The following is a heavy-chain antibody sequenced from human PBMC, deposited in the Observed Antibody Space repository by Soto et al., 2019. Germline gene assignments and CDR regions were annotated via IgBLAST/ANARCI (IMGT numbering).Heavy chain of an antibody. J-gene: IGHJ2*01. CDR1: GGTFSSYT. CDR3: ARGNHRWLQLWYFDL. D-gene: IGHD5-12*01. CDR2: IIPIFGTA. Sequence: QVQLVQSGAEVKKPGSSVTVSCQASGGTFSSYTISWVRQAPGQGLEWMGGIIPIFGTANYAQKFQGRVTITEDESTSTAYMELSSLRSEDTAVYYCARGNHRWLQLWYFDLWGRGTLVTVSS. V-gene: IGHV1-69*12.